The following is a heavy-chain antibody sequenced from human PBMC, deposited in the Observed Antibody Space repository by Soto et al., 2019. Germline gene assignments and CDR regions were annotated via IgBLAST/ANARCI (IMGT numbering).Heavy chain of an antibody. CDR3: ARDPKDIVLVPAAIADGMDV. Sequence: GASVKVSCKASGYTFTSYAMHWVRQAPGQRLEWMGWINAGNGNTKYSQKFQGRVTITRDTSASTAYMELSSLRSEDTAVYYCARDPKDIVLVPAAIADGMDVWGQGTTVTVSS. CDR1: GYTFTSYA. CDR2: INAGNGNT. V-gene: IGHV1-3*01. D-gene: IGHD2-2*01. J-gene: IGHJ6*02.